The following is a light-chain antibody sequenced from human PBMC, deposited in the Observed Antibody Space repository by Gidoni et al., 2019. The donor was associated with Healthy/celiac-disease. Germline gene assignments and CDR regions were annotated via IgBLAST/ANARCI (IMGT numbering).Light chain of an antibody. V-gene: IGLV2-14*01. Sequence: QSALTQPASVSGSPGQSITISCTGTSSDVGGYNYVSWYQQHPGKAPTLMIYDVSNRPSGVSNRFSGSKSGNTASLTISGLQAEDEADYYCSSYTSSSTLEVFGTGTKVTVL. CDR3: SSYTSSSTLEV. CDR2: DVS. J-gene: IGLJ1*01. CDR1: SSDVGGYNY.